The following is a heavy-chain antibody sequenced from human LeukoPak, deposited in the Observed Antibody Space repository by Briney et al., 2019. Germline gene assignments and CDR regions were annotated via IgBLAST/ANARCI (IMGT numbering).Heavy chain of an antibody. V-gene: IGHV3-74*01. J-gene: IGHJ4*02. CDR2: INSDGSWT. D-gene: IGHD2/OR15-2a*01. CDR1: GNYW. Sequence: GGSLRLSCAASGNYWMHWVRQAPGKGLVWVSHINSDGSWTSYADSGKGRFTISKDNAKNTVYLQMNSLRAEDTAVYYCVSFYETYWGRGTLVTVSS. CDR3: VSFYETY.